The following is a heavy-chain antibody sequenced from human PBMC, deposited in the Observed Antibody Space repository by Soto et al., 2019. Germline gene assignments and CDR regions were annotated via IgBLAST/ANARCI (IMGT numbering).Heavy chain of an antibody. CDR1: GGTFSSYA. CDR3: ARDLGPYGSGSVYYYYGMDV. Sequence: SVKVSCKASGGTFSSYAISWVRQAPGQGLEWMGGIIPIFGTANYAQKFQGRVTITADKSTSTAYMELSSLRSEDTAVYYCARDLGPYGSGSVYYYYGMDVWGQGTTVTVSS. J-gene: IGHJ6*02. D-gene: IGHD3-10*01. CDR2: IIPIFGTA. V-gene: IGHV1-69*06.